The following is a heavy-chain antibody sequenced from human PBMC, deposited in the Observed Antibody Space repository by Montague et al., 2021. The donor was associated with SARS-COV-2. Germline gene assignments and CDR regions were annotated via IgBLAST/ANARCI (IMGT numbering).Heavy chain of an antibody. J-gene: IGHJ4*02. CDR1: GFSLSTPNVG. V-gene: IGHV2-5*01. CDR3: AHLIRYYDSFTGSPFDD. CDR2: IYSNGDK. Sequence: PALVKPTQTLTLTCTFSGFSLSTPNVGVAWIRQPPGKALEWLAVIYSNGDKRYSPSLQRRLTITKDTSRNQVVVSLTNVDPLDTATYYCAHLIRYYDSFTGSPFDDWGQGTQVTVSS. D-gene: IGHD3-9*01.